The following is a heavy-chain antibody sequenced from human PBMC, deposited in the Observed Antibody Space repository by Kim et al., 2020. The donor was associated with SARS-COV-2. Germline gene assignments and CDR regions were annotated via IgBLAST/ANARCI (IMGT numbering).Heavy chain of an antibody. CDR3: AREGIEYQLLPRLDY. J-gene: IGHJ4*02. D-gene: IGHD2-2*01. CDR2: IIPIFGTA. Sequence: SVKVSCKASGGTFNSYAISWVRQAPGQGLEWMGGIIPIFGTANYAQKFQGRVTITADESTSTAYMELSSLRSEDTAVYYCAREGIEYQLLPRLDYWGQGTLVTVSS. V-gene: IGHV1-69*13. CDR1: GGTFNSYA.